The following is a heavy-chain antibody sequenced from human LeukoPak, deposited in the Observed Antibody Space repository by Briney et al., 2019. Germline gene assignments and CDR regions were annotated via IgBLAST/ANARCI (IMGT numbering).Heavy chain of an antibody. CDR3: ASSPLDYYDSSGSQQPFDY. V-gene: IGHV3-30-3*01. D-gene: IGHD3-22*01. J-gene: IGHJ4*02. Sequence: GGSLRLSCAASGFTFSSYAMHWVRQAPGKGLEWVAVISYDGSNKYYADSVKGRFTISRDNSKNTLYLQMNSLRAGDTAVYYCASSPLDYYDSSGSQQPFDYWGQGTLVTVSS. CDR2: ISYDGSNK. CDR1: GFTFSSYA.